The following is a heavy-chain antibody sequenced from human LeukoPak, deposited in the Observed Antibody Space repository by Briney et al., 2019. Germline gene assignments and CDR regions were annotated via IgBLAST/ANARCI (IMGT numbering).Heavy chain of an antibody. J-gene: IGHJ4*02. CDR2: IKSKTDGGTR. V-gene: IGHV3-15*01. Sequence: GGSLRLSWAAAGLTFSNAWMSWVRQPRGRGLEWVVRIKSKTDGGTRDYSPPVKGRFTNSRDDSKNTLYLQMNSLKAEDTAVYYCTTELAAAGNFDYWGQGTLVTVSS. CDR3: TTELAAAGNFDY. D-gene: IGHD6-13*01. CDR1: GLTFSNAW.